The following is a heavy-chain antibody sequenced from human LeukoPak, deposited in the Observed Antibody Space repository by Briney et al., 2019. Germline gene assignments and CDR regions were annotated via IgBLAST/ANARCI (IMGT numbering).Heavy chain of an antibody. V-gene: IGHV3-53*01. CDR2: IYSGGST. J-gene: IGHJ4*02. Sequence: GGSLRLSCAASGFTVSSNYMSWVRQAPGKGLEWVSVIYSGGSTYYADSVKGRFTISRDSSKNTLYLQMNSLRAEDTAVYYCARGGGDYDSSGYFDYWGQGTLVTVSS. D-gene: IGHD3-22*01. CDR3: ARGGGDYDSSGYFDY. CDR1: GFTVSSNY.